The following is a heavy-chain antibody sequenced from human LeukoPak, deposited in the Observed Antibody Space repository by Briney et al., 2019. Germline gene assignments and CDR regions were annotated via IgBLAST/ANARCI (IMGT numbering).Heavy chain of an antibody. CDR1: GVSFGGYY. V-gene: IGHV4-34*01. D-gene: IGHD6-13*01. CDR3: ARRPKGIAAAGRLHYCYYMDV. J-gene: IGHJ6*03. CDR2: INHSGGT. Sequence: SESLSLSCAVYGVSFGGYYWSWVRPTPGKGLEWVGEINHSGGTKYNTSLKSGVTTSVDTSNNQFSLKLSSVTAADTAVYYCARRPKGIAAAGRLHYCYYMDVWGKGTTVTISS.